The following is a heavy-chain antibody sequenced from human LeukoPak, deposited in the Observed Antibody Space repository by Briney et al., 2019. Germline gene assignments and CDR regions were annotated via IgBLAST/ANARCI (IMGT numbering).Heavy chain of an antibody. D-gene: IGHD2-15*01. J-gene: IGHJ4*02. Sequence: GGSLRLSCAASGFTFSSYGMHWVRQAPGKGLEWVAFIRYDGSNKYYADSVKGRFTISRDNSKNTLYLQMNSLRAEDTAVYYCAKVSVVVALGAYFDYWGQGTLVTVSS. CDR1: GFTFSSYG. CDR2: IRYDGSNK. CDR3: AKVSVVVALGAYFDY. V-gene: IGHV3-30*02.